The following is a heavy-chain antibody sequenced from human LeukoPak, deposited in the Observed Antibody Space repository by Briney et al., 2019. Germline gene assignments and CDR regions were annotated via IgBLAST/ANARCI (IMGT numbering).Heavy chain of an antibody. V-gene: IGHV3-21*01. D-gene: IGHD6-13*01. Sequence: GGSLRLSCAASGFTFSSYSMNWVRQAPGKGLEWVSSISSSSSYIYYADSVKGRFTISRDNAKNSLHLQMNSLRAEDTAVYYCARASSSWYTTALDYWGQGTLVTVS. CDR1: GFTFSSYS. J-gene: IGHJ4*02. CDR3: ARASSSWYTTALDY. CDR2: ISSSSSYI.